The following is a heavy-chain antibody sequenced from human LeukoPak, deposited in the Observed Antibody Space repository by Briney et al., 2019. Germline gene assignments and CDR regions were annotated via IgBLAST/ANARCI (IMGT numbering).Heavy chain of an antibody. CDR1: DGSITTDDYF. CDR3: ARGPPSLLYFQH. D-gene: IGHD2-15*01. J-gene: IGHJ1*01. CDR2: ISHSGRT. Sequence: SETLSLTCTVSDGSITTDDYFWSWIRQPPGKGLEWIAYISHSGRTYSNPSLESRATISLDTSKNQFSLRLTSVTAADTAVYYCARGPPSLLYFQHWGQGTLVSVSS. V-gene: IGHV4-30-2*01.